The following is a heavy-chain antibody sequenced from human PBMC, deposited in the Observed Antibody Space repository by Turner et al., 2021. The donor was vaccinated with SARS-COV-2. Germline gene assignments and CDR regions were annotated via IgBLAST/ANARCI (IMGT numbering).Heavy chain of an antibody. Sequence: QLQLQESGPGLVKPSETLSLTCTVSGGSISSSSYYWGWIRQPPGKGREWIGSIYYSGSTYYNPSVKSRVTTSVDTSKNQFSLKMSSVTAADTAVYYCASTVWLRGAFDIWGQGTMVTVSS. V-gene: IGHV4-39*01. CDR3: ASTVWLRGAFDI. J-gene: IGHJ3*02. CDR1: GGSISSSSYY. CDR2: IYYSGST. D-gene: IGHD5-18*01.